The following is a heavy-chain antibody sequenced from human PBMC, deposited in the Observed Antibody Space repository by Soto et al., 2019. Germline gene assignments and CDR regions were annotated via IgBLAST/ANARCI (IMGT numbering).Heavy chain of an antibody. Sequence: SETLSLTCAVYGGSFSGYYWSWIRQPPGKGPEWIGEINHSGSTNYNPSLKSRVTISVDTSKNQFSLKLSSVTAADTAVYYCARGFWSGSYSGGLGMDVWGQGSTVTVSS. J-gene: IGHJ6*02. CDR3: ARGFWSGSYSGGLGMDV. D-gene: IGHD3-3*01. CDR2: INHSGST. V-gene: IGHV4-34*01. CDR1: GGSFSGYY.